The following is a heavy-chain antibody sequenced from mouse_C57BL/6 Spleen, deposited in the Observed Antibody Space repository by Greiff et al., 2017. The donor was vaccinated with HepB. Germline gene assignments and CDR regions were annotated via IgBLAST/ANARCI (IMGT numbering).Heavy chain of an antibody. J-gene: IGHJ3*01. Sequence: QVHVKQPGAELVMPGASVKLSCKASGYTFTSYWMHWVKQRPGQGLEWIGEIDPSDSYTNYNQKFKGKSTLTVDKSSSTAYMQLSSLTSEDSAVYYCARSGYSNPWFAYWGQGTLVTVSA. D-gene: IGHD2-5*01. CDR3: ARSGYSNPWFAY. CDR1: GYTFTSYW. CDR2: IDPSDSYT. V-gene: IGHV1-69*01.